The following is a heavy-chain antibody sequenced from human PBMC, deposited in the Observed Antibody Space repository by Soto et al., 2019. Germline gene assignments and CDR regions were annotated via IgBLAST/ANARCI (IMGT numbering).Heavy chain of an antibody. V-gene: IGHV1-69*06. D-gene: IGHD2-15*01. CDR3: ARVSFSFDRGGGSCYRTTPKSNHFDY. CDR2: IIPIFGTA. J-gene: IGHJ4*02. CDR1: GGTFSSYA. Sequence: EASVKVSCKDCGGTFSSYAISCVRQAPGQGLEWIGGIIPIFGTANYAQKFPVRVTITADXXXSTAYMELSSRRSEDTAVYYWARVSFSFDRGGGSCYRTTPKSNHFDYWSQGTLVTASS.